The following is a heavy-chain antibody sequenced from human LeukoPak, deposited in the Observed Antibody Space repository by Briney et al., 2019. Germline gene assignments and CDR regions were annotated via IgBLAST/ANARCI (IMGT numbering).Heavy chain of an antibody. CDR2: IYYSGST. J-gene: IGHJ6*02. V-gene: IGHV4-31*03. CDR1: GGSISSGGYY. D-gene: IGHD6-13*01. Sequence: SETLSLTCTVSGGSISSGGYYWSWIRQHPGKGLEWIGYIYYSGSTYYNPSLKSRVTISVDTSKNQFSLKLSSVTAADTAVYYWASLPAAGPYYGMDVWGQGTTVTVSS. CDR3: ASLPAAGPYYGMDV.